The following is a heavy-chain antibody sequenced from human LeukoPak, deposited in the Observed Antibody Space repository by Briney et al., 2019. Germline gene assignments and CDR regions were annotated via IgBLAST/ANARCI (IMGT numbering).Heavy chain of an antibody. CDR2: IYYSGST. J-gene: IGHJ3*02. CDR1: GGSISSYY. CDR3: AIRYSSSWTTDAFDI. D-gene: IGHD6-13*01. Sequence: PSETLSLTCTVSGGSISSYYWSWIRQPPGKGLEWIGYIYYSGSTNYNPSLKSRVTISVDTSKNQFSLKLSSVTAADTAVYYCAIRYSSSWTTDAFDIWGQGTLVTVSS. V-gene: IGHV4-59*01.